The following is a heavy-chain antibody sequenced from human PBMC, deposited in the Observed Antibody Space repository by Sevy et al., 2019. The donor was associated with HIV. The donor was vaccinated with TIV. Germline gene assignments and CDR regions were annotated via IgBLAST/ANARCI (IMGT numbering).Heavy chain of an antibody. J-gene: IGHJ4*02. V-gene: IGHV4-61*01. CDR2: IYYSGST. Sequence: PSETLSLTCTVSGGSVSSGTYYWSWIRQSPGKGLEWIGYIYYSGSTNYNPSLKSRVTISIDTSKTQFSLRLTSVTAADTAVYYCAKVPYSSSSQFDYWGQGTLVTVSS. CDR3: AKVPYSSSSQFDY. CDR1: GGSVSSGTYY. D-gene: IGHD6-6*01.